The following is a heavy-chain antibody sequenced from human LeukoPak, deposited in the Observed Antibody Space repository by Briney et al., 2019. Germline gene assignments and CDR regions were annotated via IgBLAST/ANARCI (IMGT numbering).Heavy chain of an antibody. Sequence: GGSLRLSCEASGFIFIHFWMSWVRQAPGKGLEWVASIRQDGSERYYVDSVKGRFNISRDNAKNSLYPQVNSLRVEDTAIYYCARQNLYYDFWSGYSRDYYYMDVWGKGATVTVSS. J-gene: IGHJ6*03. D-gene: IGHD3-3*01. V-gene: IGHV3-7*01. CDR2: IRQDGSER. CDR3: ARQNLYYDFWSGYSRDYYYMDV. CDR1: GFIFIHFW.